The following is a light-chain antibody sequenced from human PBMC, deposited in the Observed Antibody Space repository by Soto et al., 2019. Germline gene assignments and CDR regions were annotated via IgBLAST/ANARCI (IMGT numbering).Light chain of an antibody. Sequence: SPAQPPPLFPAPGPAVSHSLPGNSTDVGGYNYVSWYQQHPGKVPKLMIYDVSKWPSGVPDRFSGSKSGNTASLTISGLQAEDEADYYCCSYAGRDTLYVFGSGTKVTVL. CDR1: STDVGGYNY. CDR3: CSYAGRDTLYV. J-gene: IGLJ1*01. V-gene: IGLV2-11*01. CDR2: DVS.